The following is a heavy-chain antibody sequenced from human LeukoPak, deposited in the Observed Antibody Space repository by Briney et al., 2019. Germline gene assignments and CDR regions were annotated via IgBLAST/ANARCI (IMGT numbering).Heavy chain of an antibody. CDR2: ISAYNGNT. Sequence: ASVKVSCKASGYTFTSYGISWVRQAPGQGLEWMGWISAYNGNTNFAQRLQGRVTMTTDTSTSTAYMELRSLRSDDTAVYYCARGLQENLAWLQAFSAFDIWGQGTMVTVSS. V-gene: IGHV1-18*01. J-gene: IGHJ3*02. D-gene: IGHD6-19*01. CDR1: GYTFTSYG. CDR3: ARGLQENLAWLQAFSAFDI.